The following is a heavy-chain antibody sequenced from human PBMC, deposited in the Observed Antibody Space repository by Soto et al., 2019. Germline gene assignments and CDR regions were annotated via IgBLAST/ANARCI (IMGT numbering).Heavy chain of an antibody. Sequence: LGESLKISCKASGYNFTAFWIHWVRQMPGKALEWLGKIDPSDSYTNYSPSFEGHVTISTDNSITTAYLQWSSLRASDTALYFCARVHKNWFDSWAQGTMVT. CDR2: IDPSDSYT. CDR1: GYNFTAFW. V-gene: IGHV5-10-1*01. J-gene: IGHJ5*01. CDR3: ARVHKNWFDS.